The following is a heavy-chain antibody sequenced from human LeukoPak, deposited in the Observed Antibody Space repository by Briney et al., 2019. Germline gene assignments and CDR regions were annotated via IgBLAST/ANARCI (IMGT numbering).Heavy chain of an antibody. D-gene: IGHD2-8*01. J-gene: IGHJ4*02. V-gene: IGHV4-39*01. CDR3: ARNLMVYASGAPDY. Sequence: SETLSLTCTVSGGSISSSSYYWGWIRQPPGKGLEWIGSIYYSGSTYYNPSLKSRVTISVDTSKNQLSLKLSSVTAADTAVYYCARNLMVYASGAPDYWGQGTLVTVSS. CDR1: GGSISSSSYY. CDR2: IYYSGST.